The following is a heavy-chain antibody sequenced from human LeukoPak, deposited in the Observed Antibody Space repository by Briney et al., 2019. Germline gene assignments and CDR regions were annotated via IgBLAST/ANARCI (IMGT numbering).Heavy chain of an antibody. Sequence: SGPTLVNPTQTLTLTCTFSGCSLNTRGVGVGWIRQPPGRALEWLALIYWDDDRRYSPSLKSRLTIHKATSKNQVVITITNMAPVDTATYFCAHRENYYDSGVFDNWGQGTLVTVSS. CDR1: GCSLNTRGVG. CDR2: IYWDDDR. D-gene: IGHD3-22*01. J-gene: IGHJ4*02. CDR3: AHRENYYDSGVFDN. V-gene: IGHV2-5*02.